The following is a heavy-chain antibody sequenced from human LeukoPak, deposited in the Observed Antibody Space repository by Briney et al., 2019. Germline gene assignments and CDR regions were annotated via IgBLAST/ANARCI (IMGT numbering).Heavy chain of an antibody. CDR2: ISYDGSNK. CDR1: GFTFSSYG. CDR3: AKDIGSGGTHAFDI. V-gene: IGHV3-30*18. J-gene: IGHJ3*02. Sequence: PGGSLRLSCAASGFTFSSYGMHWVRQAPGKGLEGVAVISYDGSNKYYAESVKGRFTISRDNSKNTLYLQMNSLRAEDTAVYYCAKDIGSGGTHAFDIWGQGTMVTVSS. D-gene: IGHD3-10*01.